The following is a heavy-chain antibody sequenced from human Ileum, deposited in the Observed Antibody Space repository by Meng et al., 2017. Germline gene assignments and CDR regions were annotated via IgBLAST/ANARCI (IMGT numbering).Heavy chain of an antibody. J-gene: IGHJ4*02. D-gene: IGHD1-26*01. V-gene: IGHV4-4*02. CDR2: IHHSGST. Sequence: PVLLTSAVAVPASSAFSAAAISSTLGCSTCSHPPGEGLELIGEIHHSGSTTYNPSLKSRVTISVDKSKNQFSLKLNSVTAADTAVYYCAREWSGSYRHFDYWGQGTLVTVSS. CDR3: AREWSGSYRHFDY. CDR1: AAAISSTLG.